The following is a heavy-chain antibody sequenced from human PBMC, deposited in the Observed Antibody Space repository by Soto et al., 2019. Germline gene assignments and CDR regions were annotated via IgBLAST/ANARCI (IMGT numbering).Heavy chain of an antibody. CDR3: AKQRLWAAVSPTLFDS. CDR1: GVDFTTYA. V-gene: IGHV3-23*01. D-gene: IGHD6-19*01. CDR2: ISGTGGSS. J-gene: IGHJ4*02. Sequence: EVQLLESGGGLVQPGGSLRISCAASGVDFTTYAMSWVRQAPGKGLEWVSAISGTGGSSYYADSVKGRFTISSDRTKNTLYLQMNSLRVEDAAVYYCAKQRLWAAVSPTLFDSWGQGTLVTVSS.